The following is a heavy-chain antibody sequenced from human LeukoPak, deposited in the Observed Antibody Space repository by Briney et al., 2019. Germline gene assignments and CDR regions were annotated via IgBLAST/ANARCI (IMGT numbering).Heavy chain of an antibody. V-gene: IGHV4-39*01. CDR1: GGSISSSSYY. J-gene: IGHJ4*02. Sequence: SETLSLTCTVSGGSISSSSYYWGWIRQPPGKGLEWIGSIYYSGSTYYNPSLKSRVTISVDTSKNQFSLKLSSVTAADTAVYYCANGGGEWYYYGSGTPEWVYWGQGTLVTVSS. D-gene: IGHD3-10*01. CDR2: IYYSGST. CDR3: ANGGGEWYYYGSGTPEWVY.